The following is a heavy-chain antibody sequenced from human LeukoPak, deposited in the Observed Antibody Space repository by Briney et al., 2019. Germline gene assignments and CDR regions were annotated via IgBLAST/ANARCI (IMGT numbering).Heavy chain of an antibody. D-gene: IGHD6-19*01. V-gene: IGHV3-74*01. J-gene: IGHJ3*02. CDR2: IKGDGSST. CDR3: ARDRNYCSSDRCYDVFDI. CDR1: GFTLRSYT. Sequence: GGSLRLSCAASGFTLRSYTVTWVRQVPGKGLVWVARIKGDGSSTRHADSMKGRFTISRDNAKNTLYLQMNSLRDGDTAVYYCARDRNYCSSDRCYDVFDIWGQGTMVTVSS.